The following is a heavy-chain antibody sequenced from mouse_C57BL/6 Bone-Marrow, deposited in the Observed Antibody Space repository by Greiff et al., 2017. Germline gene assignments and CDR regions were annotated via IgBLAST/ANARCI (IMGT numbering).Heavy chain of an antibody. J-gene: IGHJ4*01. D-gene: IGHD3-2*02. CDR3: ARHVRAMDY. Sequence: EVQLVESGGGLVQPGGSLKLSCAASGFTFSDYYMYWVRQTPEKRLEWVAYISNGGGSTYYPDTVKGRFTISRDNAKNTLYLQMSRLKSEDTAMYYCARHVRAMDYWGQGTSVTVSS. CDR1: GFTFSDYY. CDR2: ISNGGGST. V-gene: IGHV5-12*01.